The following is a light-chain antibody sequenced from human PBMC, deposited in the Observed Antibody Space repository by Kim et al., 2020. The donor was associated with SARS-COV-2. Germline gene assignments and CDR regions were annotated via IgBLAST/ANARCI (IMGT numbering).Light chain of an antibody. CDR2: EVS. J-gene: IGLJ2*01. CDR3: CSYAGSSTVI. CDR1: SSDVGSSNL. V-gene: IGLV2-23*02. Sequence: GQSITISCTGTSSDVGSSNLVSWYQQHPGKAPKLMIYEVSKRPSGVSNRFSCSKSGNTASLTISGLQAEDEADYYCCSYAGSSTVIFGGGTQLTVL.